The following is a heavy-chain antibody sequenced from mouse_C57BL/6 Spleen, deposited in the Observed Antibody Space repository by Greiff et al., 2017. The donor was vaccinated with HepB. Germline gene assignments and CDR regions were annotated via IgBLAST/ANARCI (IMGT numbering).Heavy chain of an antibody. CDR2: IYPGSGNT. CDR1: GYTFTDYY. Sequence: QVQLQQSGAELVRPGASVKLSCKASGYTFTDYYINWVKQRPGQGLEWIARIYPGSGNTYYNEKFKGKATLTAEKSSSTAYMQLSSLTSEDSAVYFCARRSLPSNLYYAMDYWGQGTSVTVSS. CDR3: ARRSLPSNLYYAMDY. V-gene: IGHV1-76*01. J-gene: IGHJ4*01. D-gene: IGHD2-10*02.